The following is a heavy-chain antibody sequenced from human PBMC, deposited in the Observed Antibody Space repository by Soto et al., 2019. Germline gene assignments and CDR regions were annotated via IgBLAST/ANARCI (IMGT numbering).Heavy chain of an antibody. D-gene: IGHD3-22*01. J-gene: IGHJ5*02. CDR3: ARDFPARYYDSSGYIQNRFDP. V-gene: IGHV1-3*01. CDR1: RYTFTSYA. CDR2: INAGNGNT. Sequence: GASVKVSCKASRYTFTSYAMHWVRQAPGQRLEWMGWINAGNGNTKYSQKFQGRVTITRDTSASTAYMELSSLRSEDTAVYYCARDFPARYYDSSGYIQNRFDPWGQGTLVTVSS.